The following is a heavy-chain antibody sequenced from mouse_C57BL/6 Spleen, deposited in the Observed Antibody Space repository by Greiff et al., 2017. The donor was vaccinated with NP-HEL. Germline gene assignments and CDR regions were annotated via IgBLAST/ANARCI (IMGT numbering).Heavy chain of an antibody. CDR3: ATQFYDGYYWYYFDY. CDR1: GYTFTDHT. CDR2: IYPRDGST. D-gene: IGHD2-3*01. J-gene: IGHJ2*01. V-gene: IGHV1-78*01. Sequence: VQLQQSDAELVKPGASVKISCKASGYTFTDHTLHWMKQRPEQGLEWIGYIYPRDGSTKYNEKFKGKATLTADKSSSTAYMQLNSLTSEDSAVYFCATQFYDGYYWYYFDYWGQGTTLTVSS.